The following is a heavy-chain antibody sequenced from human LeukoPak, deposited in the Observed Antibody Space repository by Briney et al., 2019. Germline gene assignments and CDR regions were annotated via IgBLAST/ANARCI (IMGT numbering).Heavy chain of an antibody. CDR3: ARDRYFRNIDY. D-gene: IGHD1-14*01. V-gene: IGHV4-38-2*02. J-gene: IGHJ4*02. CDR1: GYSISSGYY. Sequence: SETLSLTCTVSGYSISSGYYWGWIRQPPGKGLEWIGSIYHSGSTYYNPSLKSRVTISVDTSKNQFSLKLSSVTAADTAVYYCARDRYFRNIDYWGQGTLVTVSS. CDR2: IYHSGST.